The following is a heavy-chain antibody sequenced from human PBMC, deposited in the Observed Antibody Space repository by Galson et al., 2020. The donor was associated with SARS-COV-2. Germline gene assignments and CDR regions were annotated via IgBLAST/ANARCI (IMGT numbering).Heavy chain of an antibody. Sequence: ASVKVSCKASGYTFTGYYMHWVRQAPGQGLEWMGRINPNSGGTNYAQKFQGRVTMTRDTSISTAYMELSRLRSDDTAVYYCARSLYYYDSSGYYEGYFNLWGRGTLVTVSS. CDR1: GYTFTGYY. CDR3: ARSLYYYDSSGYYEGYFNL. J-gene: IGHJ2*01. D-gene: IGHD3-22*01. CDR2: INPNSGGT. V-gene: IGHV1-2*06.